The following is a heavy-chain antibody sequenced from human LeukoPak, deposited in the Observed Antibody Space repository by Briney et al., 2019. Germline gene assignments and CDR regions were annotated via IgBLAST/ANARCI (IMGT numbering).Heavy chain of an antibody. CDR2: INAGNGNT. J-gene: IGHJ4*02. D-gene: IGHD6-13*01. CDR3: AREGAAGTGYYFDY. CDR1: GYTFTSYA. V-gene: IGHV1-3*01. Sequence: ASVKDSCKASGYTFTSYAMHWVRQAPGQRLEWMGWINAGNGNTKYSQKFQGRVTITRDTSASTAYMELSSLRSEDTAVYYCAREGAAGTGYYFDYWGQGTLVTVSS.